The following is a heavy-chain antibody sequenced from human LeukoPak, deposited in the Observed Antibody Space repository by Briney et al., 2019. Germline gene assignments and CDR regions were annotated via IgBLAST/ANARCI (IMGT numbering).Heavy chain of an antibody. CDR1: GDSISSSSYY. CDR2: IYYSGST. V-gene: IGHV4-39*01. J-gene: IGHJ4*02. D-gene: IGHD6-19*01. Sequence: SETLSLTCTVSGDSISSSSYYWGWIRQPPGKGLEWIGSIYYSGSTYYNPPLKSRVTISVDTSKNQFSLKLSSVTAADTAVYYCARRDSSGWYYFDYWGQGTLVTVSS. CDR3: ARRDSSGWYYFDY.